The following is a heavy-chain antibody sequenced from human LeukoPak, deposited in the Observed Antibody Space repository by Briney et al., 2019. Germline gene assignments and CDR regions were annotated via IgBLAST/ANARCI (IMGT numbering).Heavy chain of an antibody. J-gene: IGHJ4*02. Sequence: GGSLRLSCTASGFTFGDYAMSWVRQAPGKGLEWVGFIRSKAYGGTTEYAASVKGRFTISRDDSKSIAYLQMNSLKTEDTAVYYCTRSSGWYFSYFDYWGQGTLVTVSS. CDR1: GFTFGDYA. D-gene: IGHD6-19*01. V-gene: IGHV3-49*04. CDR2: IRSKAYGGTT. CDR3: TRSSGWYFSYFDY.